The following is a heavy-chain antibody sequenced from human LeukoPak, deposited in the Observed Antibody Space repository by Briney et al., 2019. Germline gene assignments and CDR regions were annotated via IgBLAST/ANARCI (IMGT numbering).Heavy chain of an antibody. CDR1: GGSVSSGSYY. Sequence: PSETLSLTCTVSGGSVSSGSYYWSWIRQPPGKGLEWIGEINHSGSTNYNPSLKSRVTISVDTSKNQFSLKLSSVTAADTAVYYCARGLLAWGFYCSSTSCHYYFDYWGQGTLVTVSS. CDR3: ARGLLAWGFYCSSTSCHYYFDY. J-gene: IGHJ4*02. V-gene: IGHV4-39*07. CDR2: INHSGST. D-gene: IGHD2-2*01.